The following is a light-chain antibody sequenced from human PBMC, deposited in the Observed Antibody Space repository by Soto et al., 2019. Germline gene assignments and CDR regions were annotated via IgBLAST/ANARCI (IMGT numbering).Light chain of an antibody. Sequence: QSALTQPASVSGSPGQSITISCTGTSSDVGDYNYVSWYQHHPGKAPKLIIYEVNNRPSGVSNRFSGSKSGSTASLTISGLRAEDEADYYCSSYTSISTYVFGTGTKLTVL. CDR2: EVN. CDR1: SSDVGDYNY. J-gene: IGLJ1*01. V-gene: IGLV2-14*01. CDR3: SSYTSISTYV.